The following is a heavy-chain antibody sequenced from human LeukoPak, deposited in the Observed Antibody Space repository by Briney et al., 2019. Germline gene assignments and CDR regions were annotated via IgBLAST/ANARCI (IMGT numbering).Heavy chain of an antibody. V-gene: IGHV3-23*01. Sequence: GSLRLSCAASGFTFSNSAMSWVRQAPGKGLEWVSSISGSGGSTYYADSVKGRFTISRDNSKNTQYLQMNSLRAEDTAVYYCAKVEYSSNIPQHWGQGTLVTVSS. CDR3: AKVEYSSNIPQH. CDR2: ISGSGGST. CDR1: GFTFSNSA. J-gene: IGHJ1*01. D-gene: IGHD6-6*01.